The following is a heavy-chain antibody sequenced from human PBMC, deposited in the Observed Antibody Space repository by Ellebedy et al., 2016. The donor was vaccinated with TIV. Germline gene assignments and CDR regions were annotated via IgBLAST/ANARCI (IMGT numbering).Heavy chain of an antibody. CDR2: IRNKANSYAT. Sequence: PGGSLRLSCAASGFTFSGSTMYWVRQASGKGLEWVGRIRNKANSYATGYAASVKGRFTISRDDSKNTAYLQMNSLKTEDTAVYYCTRTAATGNIDYWGQGTLVTVSS. D-gene: IGHD6-13*01. V-gene: IGHV3-73*01. CDR3: TRTAATGNIDY. J-gene: IGHJ4*02. CDR1: GFTFSGST.